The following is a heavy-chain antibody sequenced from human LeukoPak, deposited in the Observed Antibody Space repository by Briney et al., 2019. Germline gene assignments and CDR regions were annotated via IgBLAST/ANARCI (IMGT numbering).Heavy chain of an antibody. J-gene: IGHJ5*02. Sequence: SETLSLTCTVSGGSISSSSYYWGWIRQPPGKGLEWIGSIYYSGSTYYNPSLKSRVTISVDTSKNQFSLKLSSVTAADTAVYYCARRGRNYDLNWFDPWGQGTLVTVSS. CDR3: ARRGRNYDLNWFDP. CDR2: IYYSGST. D-gene: IGHD3-3*01. V-gene: IGHV4-39*01. CDR1: GGSISSSSYY.